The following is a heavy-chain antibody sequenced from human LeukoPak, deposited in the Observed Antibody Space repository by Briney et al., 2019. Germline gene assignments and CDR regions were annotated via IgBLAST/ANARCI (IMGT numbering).Heavy chain of an antibody. J-gene: IGHJ2*01. D-gene: IGHD3-10*01. V-gene: IGHV3-9*01. CDR2: ISWNSGSL. Sequence: GGSLRLSCAASGFIFDDYAMHWVRQAPGEGLEWVSGISWNSGSLAYADSVKGRFTISRDNAKTSLYLQMNSLRTEDTALYYCARGLGGDQGYFDLWGRGTLATVSS. CDR1: GFIFDDYA. CDR3: ARGLGGDQGYFDL.